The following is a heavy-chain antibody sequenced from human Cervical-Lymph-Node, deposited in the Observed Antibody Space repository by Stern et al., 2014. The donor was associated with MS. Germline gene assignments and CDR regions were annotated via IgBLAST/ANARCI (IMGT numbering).Heavy chain of an antibody. V-gene: IGHV1-8*01. CDR3: TRGLLTGWSPEGF. J-gene: IGHJ4*02. CDR2: VNPNSGDT. D-gene: IGHD6-19*01. CDR1: GYSFTTYN. Sequence: QVQLVQSGAELKRPGASVKVSCKASGYSFTTYNISWVRQATGQGLEWMGWVNPNSGDTGYAQKFQGRVSMTRDTSINTAYMELSSLTFEDTAMYYCTRGLLTGWSPEGFWGQETLVTVSS.